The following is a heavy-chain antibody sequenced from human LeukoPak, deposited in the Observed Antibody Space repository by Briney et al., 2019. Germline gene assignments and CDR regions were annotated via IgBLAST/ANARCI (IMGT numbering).Heavy chain of an antibody. CDR1: GFTFSNYA. J-gene: IGHJ4*02. V-gene: IGHV3-23*01. Sequence: PGGSLGLSCAASGFTFSNYAMSWVRQAPGKGLEWVSTITGSGGDTYHADSVKGRFTISRDNSRNTVYLQANSLRAEDAAMYYCAKGRLGIMYYFDYWGQGTLVTVSS. D-gene: IGHD7-27*01. CDR2: ITGSGGDT. CDR3: AKGRLGIMYYFDY.